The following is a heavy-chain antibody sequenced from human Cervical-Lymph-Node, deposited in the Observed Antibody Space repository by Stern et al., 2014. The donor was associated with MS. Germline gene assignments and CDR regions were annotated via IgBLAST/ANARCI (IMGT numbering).Heavy chain of an antibody. CDR1: GYSINSYY. CDR3: ARKALSMDHYFDS. D-gene: IGHD2-2*03. Sequence: QVQLQESGPGLVKPSETLSLTCTVSGYSINSYYWSWIRQSPGRGLEWAGYVFHTGTTNYNPSLKSRVTISLDTSKNQFSLILRSVTAADTAVYYCARKALSMDHYFDSWGQGALVTVSS. V-gene: IGHV4-59*01. CDR2: VFHTGTT. J-gene: IGHJ4*02.